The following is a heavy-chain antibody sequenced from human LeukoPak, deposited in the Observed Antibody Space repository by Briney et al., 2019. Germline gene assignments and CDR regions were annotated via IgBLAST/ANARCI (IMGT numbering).Heavy chain of an antibody. Sequence: ASVKVSCKASGYTFTSYGISWVRQAPGQGLEWMGWINPNSGGTNYAQKFQGRVTMTRDTSISTAYMELSRLRSDDTAVYYCARAVDSIVVATSLGYWGQGTLVTVSS. CDR1: GYTFTSYG. CDR3: ARAVDSIVVATSLGY. V-gene: IGHV1-2*02. D-gene: IGHD3-22*01. CDR2: INPNSGGT. J-gene: IGHJ4*02.